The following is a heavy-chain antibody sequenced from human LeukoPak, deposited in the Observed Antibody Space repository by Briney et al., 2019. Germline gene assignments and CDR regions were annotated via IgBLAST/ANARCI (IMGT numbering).Heavy chain of an antibody. CDR3: AKGSSGGGRGPIDP. CDR1: GFTFDDYA. CDR2: ISWDGGST. D-gene: IGHD6-19*01. J-gene: IGHJ5*02. Sequence: PGGSLRLSCAASGFTFDDYAMHLVRQAPGKGLEWVSLISWDGGSTYYADSVKGRFTISRDNSKNSLYLQMNSLRAEDTALYYCAKGSSGGGRGPIDPWGQGTLVTVSS. V-gene: IGHV3-43D*03.